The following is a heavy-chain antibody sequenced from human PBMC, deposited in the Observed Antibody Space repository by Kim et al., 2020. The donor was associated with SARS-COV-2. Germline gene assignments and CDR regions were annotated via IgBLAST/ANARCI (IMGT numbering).Heavy chain of an antibody. CDR2: ITNSGGNT. Sequence: GGSLRLSCAASGFTFSNYGMTWVRQAPGKGLEWVSAITNSGGNTYYADSVKGRFTISRDNSKSTLYLQMNSLRAEDTAVYYCAKNSGNYAYDIFDIWGQGTMVTVSS. D-gene: IGHD1-26*01. CDR3: AKNSGNYAYDIFDI. V-gene: IGHV3-23*01. J-gene: IGHJ3*02. CDR1: GFTFSNYG.